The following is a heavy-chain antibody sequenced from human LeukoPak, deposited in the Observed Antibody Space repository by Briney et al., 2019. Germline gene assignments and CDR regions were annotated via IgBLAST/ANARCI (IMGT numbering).Heavy chain of an antibody. CDR2: IIPILGIA. J-gene: IGHJ6*02. D-gene: IGHD3-3*01. Sequence: SVKVSCKASGGTFSSYTISWVRQAPGQGLEWMGRIIPILGIANYAQKFQGRVTITVDKSTSTAYMELSSLRSEDTAVYYCARGGERDVNYDFWSGYTYYYYYGMDVWGQGTTVTVSS. CDR1: GGTFSSYT. V-gene: IGHV1-69*02. CDR3: ARGGERDVNYDFWSGYTYYYYYGMDV.